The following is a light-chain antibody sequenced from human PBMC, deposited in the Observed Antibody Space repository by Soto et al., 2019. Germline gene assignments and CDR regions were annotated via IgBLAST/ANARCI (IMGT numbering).Light chain of an antibody. CDR3: QQFYSSPLT. V-gene: IGKV4-1*01. CDR2: RAS. CDR1: QSLLFSSNKKNY. Sequence: IVMTQSPASLAVSLVESATINCKSSQSLLFSSNKKNYLAWYQQRPGQPPKLLIYRASSRESGVPDRFTGSGSGTDFTLSISSLQAEDVAVYYCQQFYSSPLTFGGGTKVDIK. J-gene: IGKJ4*01.